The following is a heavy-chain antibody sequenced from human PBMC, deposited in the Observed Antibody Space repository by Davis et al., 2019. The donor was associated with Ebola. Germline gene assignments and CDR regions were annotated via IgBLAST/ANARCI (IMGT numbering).Heavy chain of an antibody. Sequence: PGGSLRLSCAASGFSFSSYNMNWVRQAPGKGLEWVAVISYDGSNKYYADSVKGRFTISRDNSKNTLYLQMNSLRAEDTAVYYCAKDDYGDGAPLDYWGQGTLVTVSS. V-gene: IGHV3-30*18. J-gene: IGHJ4*02. CDR2: ISYDGSNK. D-gene: IGHD4-17*01. CDR1: GFSFSSYN. CDR3: AKDDYGDGAPLDY.